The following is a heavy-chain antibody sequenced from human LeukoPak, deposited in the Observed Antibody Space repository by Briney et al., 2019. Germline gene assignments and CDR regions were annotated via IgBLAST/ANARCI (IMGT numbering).Heavy chain of an antibody. J-gene: IGHJ5*02. CDR2: IIPIFGTA. Sequence: ASVKVSRKASGGTFSSYAISWVRQAPGQGLEWMGGIIPIFGTANYAQKFQGRVTITADESTSTACMELSSLRSEDTAVYYCARDNSHPTTGVFGGRVYWFDPWGQGTLVTVSS. V-gene: IGHV1-69*01. CDR3: ARDNSHPTTGVFGGRVYWFDP. D-gene: IGHD3-10*01. CDR1: GGTFSSYA.